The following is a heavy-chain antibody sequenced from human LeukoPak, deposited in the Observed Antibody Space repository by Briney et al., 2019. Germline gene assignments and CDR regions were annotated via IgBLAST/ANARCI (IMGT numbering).Heavy chain of an antibody. CDR1: GYTFTNYD. D-gene: IGHD4-11*01. J-gene: IGHJ6*03. Sequence: GASVKVSCKASGYTFTNYDINWVRQATGQGLEWVGWMNPNSGNTGYAQKFQGRVTITRNTSRSTAYMEVSSLRSEDTDVYYCARAPSWGTTGYSYYYMDVWGKGTTVTVSS. V-gene: IGHV1-8*03. CDR3: ARAPSWGTTGYSYYYMDV. CDR2: MNPNSGNT.